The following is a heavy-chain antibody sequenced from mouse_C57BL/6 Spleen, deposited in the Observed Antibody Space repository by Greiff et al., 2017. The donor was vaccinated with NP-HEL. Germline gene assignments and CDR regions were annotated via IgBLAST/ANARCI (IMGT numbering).Heavy chain of an antibody. CDR1: GYTFTSYW. J-gene: IGHJ1*03. D-gene: IGHD1-1*01. V-gene: IGHV1-72*01. CDR3: AREFGSSYSYWYFDV. Sequence: VQLQQPGAELVKPGASVKLSCKASGYTFTSYWMHWVKQRPGRGLEWIGRIDPNSGGTKYNEKFKSKATLTVDKPSSTAYMQLSSLTAEDSAVYYCAREFGSSYSYWYFDVWGTGTTVTVSS. CDR2: IDPNSGGT.